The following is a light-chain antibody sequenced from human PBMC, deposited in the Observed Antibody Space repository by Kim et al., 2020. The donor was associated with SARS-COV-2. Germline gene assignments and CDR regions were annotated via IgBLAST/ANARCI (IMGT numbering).Light chain of an antibody. CDR3: QQYGSAFRT. Sequence: LSPGEKGTLSRRGSQGGRSGYLAVYQQKPRQPPGLLIFGASNRATGIPDRFSGSGSETDFTLTISRLEPEDFAVYYCQQYGSAFRTFGQGTKVDIK. CDR2: GAS. V-gene: IGKV3-20*01. CDR1: QGGRSGY. J-gene: IGKJ1*01.